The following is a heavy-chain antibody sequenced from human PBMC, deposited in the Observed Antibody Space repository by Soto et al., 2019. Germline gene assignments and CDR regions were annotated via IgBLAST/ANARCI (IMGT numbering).Heavy chain of an antibody. D-gene: IGHD5-18*01. J-gene: IGHJ6*02. CDR1: AYTFNTYG. V-gene: IGHV1-18*01. CDR2: ISGHNGQT. Sequence: QVQLVQSGPEVKKPGASVKVSCKASAYTFNTYGISWVRRAPGQGLEWMGWISGHNGQTNYAQKFRGRVTITTDTSTRTAYMELRSLRSDHTAIYYCARDGRQHLCVEGRNAMDVWGQGTTVTVSS. CDR3: ARDGRQHLCVEGRNAMDV.